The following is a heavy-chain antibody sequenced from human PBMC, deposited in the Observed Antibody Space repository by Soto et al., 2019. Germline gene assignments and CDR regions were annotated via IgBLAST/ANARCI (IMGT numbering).Heavy chain of an antibody. CDR3: AKAWDDILTGLGDY. J-gene: IGHJ4*02. CDR1: GFTFSSYA. CDR2: ISGSGGST. D-gene: IGHD3-9*01. Sequence: EVQLLESGGGLVQPGGSLRLSCAASGFTFSSYAMSWVRQAPGKGLEWVSAISGSGGSTYYADSVKGRFTISRDNSKNTLYLKMNSLRAEDTAVYYCAKAWDDILTGLGDYWGQGTLVTVSS. V-gene: IGHV3-23*01.